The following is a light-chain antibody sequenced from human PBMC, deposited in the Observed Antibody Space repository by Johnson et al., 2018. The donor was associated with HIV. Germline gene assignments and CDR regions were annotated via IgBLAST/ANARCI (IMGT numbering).Light chain of an antibody. CDR1: SSNIGNNY. CDR3: GPWDISLSAGGV. J-gene: IGLJ1*01. CDR2: DND. Sequence: QSVLTQPPSVSAAPGQKVTISCSGSSSNIGNNYVSWYQQLPGTAPKLLIYDNDTRPSGIPDRFSGSKSGTSATLGITGLQTGDEADYYCGPWDISLSAGGVFGPGTKVTVI. V-gene: IGLV1-51*01.